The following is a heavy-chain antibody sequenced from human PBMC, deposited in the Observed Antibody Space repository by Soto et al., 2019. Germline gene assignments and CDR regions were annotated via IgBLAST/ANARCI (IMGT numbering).Heavy chain of an antibody. CDR2: IRNKTNNYAT. Sequence: PGGSLGLSCEASGFSFSDSAIQWVRQASGKGLEWVGRIRNKTNNYATAFNAPVKGRFTISRDDSKNTVYLQMNNLKLDDTALYYCTSRRDWTAVDTFDHCGQGTLVTVS. D-gene: IGHD5-18*01. CDR1: GFSFSDSA. CDR3: TSRRDWTAVDTFDH. J-gene: IGHJ4*02. V-gene: IGHV3-73*01.